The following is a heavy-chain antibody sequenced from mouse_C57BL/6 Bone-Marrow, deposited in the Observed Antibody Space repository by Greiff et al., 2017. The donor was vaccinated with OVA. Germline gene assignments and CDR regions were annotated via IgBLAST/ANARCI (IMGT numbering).Heavy chain of an antibody. CDR1: GFTFSDYG. CDR3: ARGLFLWYFDV. Sequence: EVKLVESGGGLVKPGGSLKLSCAASGFTFSDYGMHWVRQAPEKGLEWVAYISSGRSTIYYADTVKGRFTISRDNAKNTLFLQMTSLRSEDTAMYYCARGLFLWYFDVWGTGTTVTVSS. CDR2: ISSGRSTI. V-gene: IGHV5-17*01. J-gene: IGHJ1*03.